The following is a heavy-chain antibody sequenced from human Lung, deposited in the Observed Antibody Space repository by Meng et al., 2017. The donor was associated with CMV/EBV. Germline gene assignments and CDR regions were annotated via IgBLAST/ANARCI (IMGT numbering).Heavy chain of an antibody. D-gene: IGHD2-15*01. CDR1: GFRFDDFG. CDR3: VRDRIAYGLDV. CDR2: IDWNGGRT. J-gene: IGHJ6*02. Sequence: GGSLKIPCNASGFRFDDFGMGWVRQAPGKGLEWISGIDWNGGRTVYADSVKGRFTISRDNAENSLYVQMNSLRDEDTAVYYCVRDRIAYGLDVWGQGTPVTVSS. V-gene: IGHV3-20*04.